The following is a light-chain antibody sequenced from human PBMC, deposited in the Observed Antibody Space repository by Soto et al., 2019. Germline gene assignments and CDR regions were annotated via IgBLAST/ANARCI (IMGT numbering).Light chain of an antibody. CDR2: DND. V-gene: IGLV1-51*01. CDR3: GTWDNSLGAVV. Sequence: QSVLTQPPSVSAAPGQEVTIACSGSNSNIGIEYVAWYQHVPGTAPKLDIYDNDKRPSGIPDRFSGSKSGTSATLGITGLQTGDEADYYCGTWDNSLGAVVFGGGTKVTVL. CDR1: NSNIGIEY. J-gene: IGLJ3*02.